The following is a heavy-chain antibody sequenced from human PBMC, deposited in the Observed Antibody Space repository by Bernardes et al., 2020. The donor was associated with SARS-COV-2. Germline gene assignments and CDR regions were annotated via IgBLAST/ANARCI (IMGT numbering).Heavy chain of an antibody. D-gene: IGHD6-13*01. CDR3: VNSFSQAATGTFK. V-gene: IGHV3-64D*06. CDR2: ISSDGQHS. J-gene: IGHJ4*02. CDR1: GFTFSSPA. Sequence: AGSLRLSCSASGFTFSSPAMQWVRQAPCKGPVYVSGISSDGQHSYYVDSVKGRFTISRDNSKNTLFLEMRSLRVEDTAVYYCVNSFSQAATGTFKWGQGTLVTVSS.